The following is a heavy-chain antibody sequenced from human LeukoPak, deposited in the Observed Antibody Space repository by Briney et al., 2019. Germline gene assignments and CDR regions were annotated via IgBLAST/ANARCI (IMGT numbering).Heavy chain of an antibody. CDR3: SGSAGYYYYGMDV. CDR2: IYSGGST. V-gene: IGHV3-53*01. Sequence: PGGSLRLSCAASGFTFSSYAMSWVRQAPGKGLEWVSVIYSGGSTYYADSVKGRFTISRDNSKNTLYLQMNSLRAEDTAVYYCSGSAGYYYYGMDVWGQGTTVTVSS. D-gene: IGHD3-10*01. CDR1: GFTFSSYA. J-gene: IGHJ6*02.